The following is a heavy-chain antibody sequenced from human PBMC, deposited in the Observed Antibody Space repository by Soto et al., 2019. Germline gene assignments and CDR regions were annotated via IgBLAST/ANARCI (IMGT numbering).Heavy chain of an antibody. CDR1: GGSFSGYY. J-gene: IGHJ5*02. Sequence: SETLSLTCAVYGGSFSGYYWSWIRQPPGKGLEWIGEINHSGSTNYNPSLKSRVTISVDTSKNQFSLKLSSVTAADTAVYYCARGGAGLRFLEWLWDWFDPWGQGALVTGAS. CDR3: ARGGAGLRFLEWLWDWFDP. D-gene: IGHD3-3*01. V-gene: IGHV4-34*01. CDR2: INHSGST.